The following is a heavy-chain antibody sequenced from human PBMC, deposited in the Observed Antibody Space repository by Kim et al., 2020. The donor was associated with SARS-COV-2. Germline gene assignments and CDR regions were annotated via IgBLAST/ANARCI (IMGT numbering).Heavy chain of an antibody. CDR2: ITNNANSDTP. CDR3: TRTGDSIGD. Sequence: GGSLRLSCTGSGFTFSDFDMDWVRQAPGKGLEWLRLITNNANSDTPHAPAAESSSFVTRENSSNTLYHLQMNRINKDTAAVYCCTRTGDSIGDGAQGT. V-gene: IGHV3-72*01. D-gene: IGHD6-25*01. CDR1: GFTFSDFD. J-gene: IGHJ4*03.